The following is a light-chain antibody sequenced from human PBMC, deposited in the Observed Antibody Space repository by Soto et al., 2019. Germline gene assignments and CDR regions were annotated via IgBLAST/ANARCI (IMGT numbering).Light chain of an antibody. CDR2: GAS. V-gene: IGKV3D-7*01. J-gene: IGKJ5*01. Sequence: GERVTLSCRASQSVSSSYLTWYQQKPGQAPRLLIYGASTRATSIPARFSGSGSGTDFTLTISSLQPEDFAVYYCQQDYNLLTFGQGTRLEIK. CDR1: QSVSSSY. CDR3: QQDYNLLT.